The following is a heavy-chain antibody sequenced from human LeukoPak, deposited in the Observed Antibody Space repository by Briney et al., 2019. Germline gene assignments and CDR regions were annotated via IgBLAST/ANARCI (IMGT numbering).Heavy chain of an antibody. CDR1: GGSISSYY. CDR3: ARVYSSGWPNH. CDR2: INHSGST. V-gene: IGHV4-34*01. Sequence: SETLSLTCTVSGGSISSYYWSWIRQPPGKGLEWIGEINHSGSTNYNPSLESRVTISVDTSKNQFSLKLSSVTAADTAVYYCARVYSSGWPNHWGQGTLVTVSS. J-gene: IGHJ5*02. D-gene: IGHD6-19*01.